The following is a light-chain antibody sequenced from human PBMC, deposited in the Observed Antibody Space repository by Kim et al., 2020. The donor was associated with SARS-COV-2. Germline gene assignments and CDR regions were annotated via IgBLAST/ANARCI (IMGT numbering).Light chain of an antibody. Sequence: EIVLTQSPGTLSLSPGERATLSCRASQSVSSSYLAWYQQKPGQAPRLLIYGASNRATGIPDRFSGSGSGTDFTLTISRLEPEDFALYYCQQYGGSPWTFGQGTKVEIK. CDR2: GAS. CDR1: QSVSSSY. CDR3: QQYGGSPWT. V-gene: IGKV3-20*01. J-gene: IGKJ1*01.